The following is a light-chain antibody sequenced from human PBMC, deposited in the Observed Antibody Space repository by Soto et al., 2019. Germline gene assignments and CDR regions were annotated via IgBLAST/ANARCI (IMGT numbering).Light chain of an antibody. CDR3: QSYDDSLSVHYV. CDR2: GNS. Sequence: VLTQPPSVSGAPGQRVTISCTGSSSNIGAGYDVHWYQQLPGTAPKLLIYGNSNRPSGVPDRFSGSKSGTSASLAIAGLQADDEADYYCQSYDDSLSVHYVFGTGTKVTVL. V-gene: IGLV1-40*01. CDR1: SSNIGAGYD. J-gene: IGLJ1*01.